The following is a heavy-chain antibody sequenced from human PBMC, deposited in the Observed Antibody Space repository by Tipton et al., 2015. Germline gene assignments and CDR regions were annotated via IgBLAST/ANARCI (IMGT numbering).Heavy chain of an antibody. Sequence: TLSLTCTVSGGSISGYYWSWIRQPPGKGLEWIGYIYYSGSTNYNPSLKSRVTISVDTSKNQFSLKLSSVTAADTAVYYCARVPLHCSGGSCQYYYYGMDVWGQGTTVIVSS. CDR2: IYYSGST. V-gene: IGHV4-59*01. CDR3: ARVPLHCSGGSCQYYYYGMDV. D-gene: IGHD2-15*01. CDR1: GGSISGYY. J-gene: IGHJ6*02.